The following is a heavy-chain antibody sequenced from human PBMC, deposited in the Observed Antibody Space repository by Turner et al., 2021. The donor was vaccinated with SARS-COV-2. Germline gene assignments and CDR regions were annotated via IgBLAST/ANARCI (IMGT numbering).Heavy chain of an antibody. CDR2: IYYSGST. CDR1: GGSLRSSRHY. Sequence: QLQLQESGPGPVKPLETLSLTCTFSGGSLRSSRHYWGWIRQPPGKGLEWMRSIYYSGSTYYNPSLKSRVTISVDTSKSQFSLKLSSVTAADTAVYYCARSNYDFWSGYYTFYFDYWGQGTLVTVSS. V-gene: IGHV4-39*01. CDR3: ARSNYDFWSGYYTFYFDY. D-gene: IGHD3-3*01. J-gene: IGHJ4*02.